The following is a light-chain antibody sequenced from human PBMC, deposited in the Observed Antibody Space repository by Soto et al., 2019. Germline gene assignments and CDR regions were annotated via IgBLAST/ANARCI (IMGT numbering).Light chain of an antibody. CDR2: WAS. J-gene: IGKJ4*01. CDR3: QQFYISPLT. Sequence: DIVMTQSPDSLAVSLGERATIKCKSSQSFVHSSSGQSYLAWYQQKSGQPPKLLIYWASTRESGVPDRFSGSGSGTDLTLTISSLQPEDVAVYYCQQFYISPLTFGGGTRVEIK. V-gene: IGKV4-1*01. CDR1: QSFVHSSSGQSY.